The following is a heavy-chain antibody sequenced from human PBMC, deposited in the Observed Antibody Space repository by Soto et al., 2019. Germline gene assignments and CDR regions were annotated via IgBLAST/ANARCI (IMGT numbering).Heavy chain of an antibody. CDR3: ARLDYGLRGGDYYYGMDV. Sequence: PSGTLSLTCTVSRDSIGRRRYYWAWFCQPPGKGLESIGSIYYSGSTYYNPSLKSRVTISVDTSKNQFSLKLSSVTAADTAVYYCARLDYGLRGGDYYYGMDVWGQGPTVT. J-gene: IGHJ6*02. CDR1: RDSIGRRRYY. CDR2: IYYSGST. V-gene: IGHV4-39*01. D-gene: IGHD4-17*01.